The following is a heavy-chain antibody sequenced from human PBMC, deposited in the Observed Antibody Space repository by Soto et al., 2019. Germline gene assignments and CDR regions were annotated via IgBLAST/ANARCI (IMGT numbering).Heavy chain of an antibody. V-gene: IGHV1-2*02. CDR2: INPKVGDT. J-gene: IGHJ6*02. CDR3: ARNMDYYYGPGSGNGHGF. Sequence: QVQLVQSGAEMKEPGDSVRVSCEASGYTFTSYYIHWVRQAPGQGLEWMGWINPKVGDTTYAQDFQGRVSMTRDMSISTVYMELSRLPSDDTAIYYCARNMDYYYGPGSGNGHGFWGQGTTVTVFS. CDR1: GYTFTSYY. D-gene: IGHD3-10*01.